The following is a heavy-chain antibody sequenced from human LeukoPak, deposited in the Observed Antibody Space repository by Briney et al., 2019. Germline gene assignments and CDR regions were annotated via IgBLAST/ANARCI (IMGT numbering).Heavy chain of an antibody. CDR1: GYTFTSYG. Sequence: GASVKVSCKASGYTFTSYGISWVRQAPGQGLEWMGWISAYNGNTNYAQKLQGRVTMTTDTSTSTAYMELSSLRSEDTAVYYCAREPPHRGSYRPNFDYWGQGTLVTVSS. J-gene: IGHJ4*02. CDR3: AREPPHRGSYRPNFDY. V-gene: IGHV1-18*01. D-gene: IGHD3-16*02. CDR2: ISAYNGNT.